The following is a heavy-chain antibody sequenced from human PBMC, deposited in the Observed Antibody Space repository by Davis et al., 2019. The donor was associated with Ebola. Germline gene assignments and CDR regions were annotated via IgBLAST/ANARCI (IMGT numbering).Heavy chain of an antibody. D-gene: IGHD3-10*01. V-gene: IGHV1-18*01. CDR2: INPLNGNS. CDR1: GYTFTSYG. Sequence: ASVKVSCKASGYTFTSYGFTWLRLAPGHGLEWMGWINPLNGNSTSAQKFQGRVTMTTVASTSTAYMELTNLRSDDTAVYYCARLTLVGATSRRWFDPWGQGTRVIVSS. CDR3: ARLTLVGATSRRWFDP. J-gene: IGHJ5*02.